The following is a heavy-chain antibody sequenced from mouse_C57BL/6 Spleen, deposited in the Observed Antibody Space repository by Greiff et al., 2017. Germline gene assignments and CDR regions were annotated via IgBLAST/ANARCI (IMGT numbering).Heavy chain of an antibody. Sequence: VQLQESGPELVKPGDSVKISCKASGYSFTGYFMNWVMQSHGKSLEWIGRINPYNGDTFYNQKFKGKATLTVDKSSSTAYMELRSLTSDDSAVDYCSRSRITTEAWFAYWGQGTLVTVSA. D-gene: IGHD1-1*01. CDR3: SRSRITTEAWFAY. CDR1: GYSFTGYF. V-gene: IGHV1-20*01. CDR2: INPYNGDT. J-gene: IGHJ3*01.